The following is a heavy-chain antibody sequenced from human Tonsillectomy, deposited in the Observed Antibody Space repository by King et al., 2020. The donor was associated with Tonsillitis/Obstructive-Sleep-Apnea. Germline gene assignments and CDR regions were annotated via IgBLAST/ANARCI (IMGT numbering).Heavy chain of an antibody. V-gene: IGHV3-7*01. J-gene: IGHJ6*03. CDR2: IKQDGSEK. CDR1: GFTFSSYW. CDR3: AREVYYYDSSGYYILNYYMDV. Sequence: VQLVESGGGLVQPGGSLRLSCAASGFTFSSYWMSWVRQAPGKGLEWVANIKQDGSEKYYVDSVKGRLTISRDNAKNSLYLQMNSLRAEDTAVYYCAREVYYYDSSGYYILNYYMDVWGKGTTVTVSS. D-gene: IGHD3-22*01.